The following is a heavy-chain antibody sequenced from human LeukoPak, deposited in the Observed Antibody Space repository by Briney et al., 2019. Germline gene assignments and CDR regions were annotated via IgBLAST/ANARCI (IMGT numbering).Heavy chain of an antibody. CDR1: GLSVSSGLEY. Sequence: PSETLSLTWTVSGLSVSSGLEYCSWIRRPAGKVLPSLADSYSSGSTNYNPSLKSRVSISVDTSKNQFSLRLSSVTAADSGVYYCARGSRYSSGYDYIDQWGQGTLVTVYS. CDR3: ARGSRYSSGYDYIDQ. D-gene: IGHD3-22*01. J-gene: IGHJ4*02. V-gene: IGHV4-61*09. CDR2: SYSSGST.